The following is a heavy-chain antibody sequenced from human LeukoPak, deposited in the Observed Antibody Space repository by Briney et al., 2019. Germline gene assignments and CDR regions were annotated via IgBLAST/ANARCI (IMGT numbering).Heavy chain of an antibody. CDR2: INPNSGGT. D-gene: IGHD6-19*01. J-gene: IGHJ4*02. CDR3: ARDSARGSRIAVAVLPSYYFDY. Sequence: AASVTVSCKASGYTFTGYYMHWVRQAPGQGLEWMGWINPNSGGTNYAQKFQGRVTMTRDTSISTAYMELSRLRSDDTAVYYCARDSARGSRIAVAVLPSYYFDYWGQGTLVTVSS. V-gene: IGHV1-2*02. CDR1: GYTFTGYY.